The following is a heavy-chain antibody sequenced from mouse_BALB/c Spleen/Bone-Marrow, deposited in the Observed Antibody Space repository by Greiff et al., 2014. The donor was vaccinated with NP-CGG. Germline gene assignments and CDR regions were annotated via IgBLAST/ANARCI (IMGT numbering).Heavy chain of an antibody. J-gene: IGHJ2*01. CDR3: ARDEHYFDY. Sequence: VQLVESGAELARPGASVKLSCKASGYTFTSYWMQWVKQRPGQGLEWIGAIYPGDGDTRYTRKFKGKATLTADKSSSTAYMQLSSLASGDSAVYYCARDEHYFDYWGQGTTLTVSS. V-gene: IGHV1-87*01. CDR1: GYTFTSYW. CDR2: IYPGDGDT.